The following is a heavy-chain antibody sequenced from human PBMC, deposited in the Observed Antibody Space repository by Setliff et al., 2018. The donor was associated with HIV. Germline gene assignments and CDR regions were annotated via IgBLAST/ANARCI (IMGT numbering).Heavy chain of an antibody. D-gene: IGHD1-26*01. J-gene: IGHJ2*01. CDR3: TRDSGTESGSPWWYFAL. CDR2: MNTDGSST. V-gene: IGHV3-74*01. Sequence: GGSLRLSCAASGFTFSSYWMHWVRQAPGKGLVWVFGMNTDGSSTRYADSVKGRFTISRDDSESIAYLQMNSLNTEDTAMYYCTRDSGTESGSPWWYFALWGRGTLVTVSS. CDR1: GFTFSSYW.